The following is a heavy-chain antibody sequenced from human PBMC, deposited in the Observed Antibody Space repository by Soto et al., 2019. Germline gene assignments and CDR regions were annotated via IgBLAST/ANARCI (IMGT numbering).Heavy chain of an antibody. Sequence: QVQLVQSGAEVKKPGSSVKVSCKASGCTFSNYALDWVRQAPGQGLEWMGGIIPIFGTVRHAQNFQGRVTITADESTATAYMELSSLRYEDTAMSYCATGGERDYYDHRGWPWGKGTLVTVPS. CDR1: GCTFSNYA. CDR2: IIPIFGTV. V-gene: IGHV1-69*12. CDR3: ATGGERDYYDHRGWP. J-gene: IGHJ1*01. D-gene: IGHD3-22*01.